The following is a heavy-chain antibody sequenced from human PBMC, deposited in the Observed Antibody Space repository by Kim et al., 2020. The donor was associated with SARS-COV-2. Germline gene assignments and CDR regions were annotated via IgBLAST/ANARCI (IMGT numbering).Heavy chain of an antibody. V-gene: IGHV3-43*02. J-gene: IGHJ4*02. Sequence: GGSLRLSCAASGFTFDDYAMHWVRQAPGKGLEWVSLISGDGGSTYYADSVKGRFTISRDNSKNSLYLQMNSLRTEDTALYYCAKDMFGGYYDSSGRPASSHLDYWGQGTLVTVSS. D-gene: IGHD3-22*01. CDR1: GFTFDDYA. CDR2: ISGDGGST. CDR3: AKDMFGGYYDSSGRPASSHLDY.